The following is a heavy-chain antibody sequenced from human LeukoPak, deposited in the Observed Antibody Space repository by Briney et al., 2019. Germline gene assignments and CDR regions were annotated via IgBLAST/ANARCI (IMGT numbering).Heavy chain of an antibody. CDR2: IYHSGDT. CDR3: ARGGYSGSDWTT. J-gene: IGHJ5*02. D-gene: IGHD5-12*01. Sequence: SETLSLTCTVSGGSISTFYWNWIRQPPGKGLEWIGYIYHSGDTRYNPSLKSRVTISVDTSKSQFSLKVSSVTAADTAVYYCARGGYSGSDWTTWGQGTLVTVSS. CDR1: GGSISTFY. V-gene: IGHV4-59*01.